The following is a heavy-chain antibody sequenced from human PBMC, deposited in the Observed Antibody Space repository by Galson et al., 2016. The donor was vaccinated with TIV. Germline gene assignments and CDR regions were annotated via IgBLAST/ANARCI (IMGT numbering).Heavy chain of an antibody. D-gene: IGHD4/OR15-4a*01. J-gene: IGHJ4*02. CDR3: VRQNDYLYYFDY. CDR1: GVIVSNNY. Sequence: SLRLSCAASGVIVSNNYMSWVRQAPGKGLEWISVIYTNGRTFYADSVKGRFTISRDNSKNTLYLQMNSLRPEDTALYYCVRQNDYLYYFDYWGQGTLVTVSS. V-gene: IGHV3-53*05. CDR2: IYTNGRT.